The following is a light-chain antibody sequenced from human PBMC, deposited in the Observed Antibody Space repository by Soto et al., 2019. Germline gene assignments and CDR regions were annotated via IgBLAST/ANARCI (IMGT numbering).Light chain of an antibody. Sequence: DIPMTQSPSSLSASVGDRVTITCRASRGIINYLNWYQQIPGKAPKLLIYAASSLQSGLPSRFSGSGSGTDFTLTISSLQPEDFATYYCQQSYSTLWTFGQGTKVEIK. CDR1: RGIINY. CDR2: AAS. CDR3: QQSYSTLWT. V-gene: IGKV1-39*01. J-gene: IGKJ1*01.